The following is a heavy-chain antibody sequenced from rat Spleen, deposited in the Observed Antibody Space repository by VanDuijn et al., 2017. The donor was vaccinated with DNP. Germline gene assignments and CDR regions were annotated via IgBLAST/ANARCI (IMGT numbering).Heavy chain of an antibody. D-gene: IGHD1-12*01. Sequence: EVHLVESGGGLVQPGRSLKLSCAASGFTFSDYNMAWVRQGPKKGLEWVATIVHDGSRTYYRDSVKGRFTISRDNAKNILHLQMDSLRSEETATYYCTTLNFYASLAEYFDFWGQGVMVTVSS. CDR2: IVHDGSRT. CDR3: TTLNFYASLAEYFDF. CDR1: GFTFSDYN. J-gene: IGHJ2*01. V-gene: IGHV5S10*01.